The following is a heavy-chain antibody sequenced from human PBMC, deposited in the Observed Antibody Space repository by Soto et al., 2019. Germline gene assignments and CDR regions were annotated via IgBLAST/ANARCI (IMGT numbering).Heavy chain of an antibody. CDR1: GFSFGNYV. V-gene: IGHV3-23*01. D-gene: IGHD3-3*01. J-gene: IGHJ1*01. Sequence: PGGSLRLSGAASGFSFGNYVMNWFRQAPGKGLEWVSGISDSGGSSSSADSVKGRFTVSRDNSKNTLYLQMDSLTGDDTAVYYCTKGGDSWSGSQHWGQGALVTVSS. CDR3: TKGGDSWSGSQH. CDR2: ISDSGGSS.